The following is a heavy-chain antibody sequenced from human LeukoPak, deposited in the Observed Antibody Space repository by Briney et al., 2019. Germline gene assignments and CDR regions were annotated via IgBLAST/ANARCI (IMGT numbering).Heavy chain of an antibody. CDR2: IYYSGST. CDR1: GGSISSYY. J-gene: IGHJ4*02. Sequence: SETLSLTCTVSGGSISSYYWSWIRQPPGKGLEWIGYIYYSGSTNYNPSLKSRVTISVGTSKNQFSLKLSSVTAADTAVYYCARGMYSSSWFFDYWGQGTLVTVSS. V-gene: IGHV4-59*01. D-gene: IGHD6-13*01. CDR3: ARGMYSSSWFFDY.